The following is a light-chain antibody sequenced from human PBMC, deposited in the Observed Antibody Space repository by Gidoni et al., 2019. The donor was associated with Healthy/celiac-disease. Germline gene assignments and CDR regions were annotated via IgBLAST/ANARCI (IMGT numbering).Light chain of an antibody. CDR2: GNS. CDR1: SSNIGAGYD. CDR3: QSYDSSLSVV. J-gene: IGLJ2*01. Sequence: QSVLTQPHSGSGAPGQRVTISCTGSSSNIGAGYDVHWYQQLPGTAPKLLIYGNSNRPSGVPDRFSGSKSGTSASLAITGLQAEDEADYYCQSYDSSLSVVFGGGTKLTVL. V-gene: IGLV1-40*01.